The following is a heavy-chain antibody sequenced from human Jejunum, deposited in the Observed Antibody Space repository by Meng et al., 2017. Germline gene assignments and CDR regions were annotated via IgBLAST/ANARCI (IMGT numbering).Heavy chain of an antibody. J-gene: IGHJ4*02. V-gene: IGHV2-5*01. CDR1: GFSLSRSGVA. Sequence: SVPTLLNPTTTLTLTCTFSGFSLSRSGVAVGWIRQPPGKALEWLALIYGNDDKRYSPSLTSRLTITKDTSKNQVVLTITNMDPVDTATYYCAHREKSTFDYWGQGTLVTVSS. CDR3: AHREKSTFDY. CDR2: IYGNDDK.